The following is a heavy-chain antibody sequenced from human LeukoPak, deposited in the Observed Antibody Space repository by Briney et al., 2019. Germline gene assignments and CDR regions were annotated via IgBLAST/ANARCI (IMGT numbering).Heavy chain of an antibody. J-gene: IGHJ5*02. CDR2: ISAHNGDT. D-gene: IGHD2-21*02. V-gene: IGHV1-18*01. CDR3: ARDACVSCGGDCCHDP. CDR1: GYTFTNYG. Sequence: ASVKVSCKASGYTFTNYGISWVRQAPGQGLECMAWISAHNGDTRYAQNFQGRVILTTDTSTTTAYMELRNLKSDDTAVYYCARDACVSCGGDCCHDPWGQGTLVTVSS.